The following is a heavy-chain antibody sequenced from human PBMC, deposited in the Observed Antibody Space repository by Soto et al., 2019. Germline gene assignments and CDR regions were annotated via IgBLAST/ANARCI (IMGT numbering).Heavy chain of an antibody. CDR2: IYYSGST. CDR3: AREDIVGGGFDP. CDR1: GGSISSGDYY. D-gene: IGHD2-15*01. V-gene: IGHV4-30-4*01. Sequence: NPSETLSLTCTVSGGSISSGDYYWSWIRQPPGKGLEWIGYIYYSGSTYYNPSLKSRVTISVDTSKNQFSLKLSSVTAADTAVYYCAREDIVGGGFDPWGQGTLVTVSS. J-gene: IGHJ5*02.